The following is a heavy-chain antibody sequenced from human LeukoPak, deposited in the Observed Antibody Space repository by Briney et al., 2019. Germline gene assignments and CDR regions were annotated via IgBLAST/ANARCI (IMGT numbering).Heavy chain of an antibody. CDR2: IKQDGSEK. CDR3: AKVREVLTAPGSYGS. J-gene: IGHJ5*02. Sequence: PGGSLRLSCAASGFTFSSYWMSWVRQAPGKGLEWVANIKQDGSEKYYVDSVKGRFTISRDNAKNSLYLQMNSLRAEDTAVYYCAKVREVLTAPGSYGSWGQGTLVTVSS. D-gene: IGHD3-16*01. CDR1: GFTFSSYW. V-gene: IGHV3-7*01.